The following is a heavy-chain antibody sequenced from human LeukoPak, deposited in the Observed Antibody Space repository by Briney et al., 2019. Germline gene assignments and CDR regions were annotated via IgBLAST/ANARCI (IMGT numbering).Heavy chain of an antibody. D-gene: IGHD2-21*02. CDR3: ARGWDRYCGGDCYSGAFDI. CDR1: GFAFTSSA. Sequence: SVKVSCKASGFAFTSSAVQWVRQARGQRLEWIGWIVVGSGNTNYAQKFQERVTITRDMSTSTAYMELSSLRSEDTAVYYCARGWDRYCGGDCYSGAFDIWGQGTMVTVSS. V-gene: IGHV1-58*01. J-gene: IGHJ3*02. CDR2: IVVGSGNT.